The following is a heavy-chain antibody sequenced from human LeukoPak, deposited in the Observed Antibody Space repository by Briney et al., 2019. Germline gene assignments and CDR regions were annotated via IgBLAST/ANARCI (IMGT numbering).Heavy chain of an antibody. D-gene: IGHD4-17*01. J-gene: IGHJ4*02. CDR3: ARDGEFPNLTDYRDYAGFVYY. Sequence: GGSLRLSCVASGFTFSYNGMHWVRQAPGKGLEWVAFIRYDGSNKYYADSVKGRFTISRDNSKNTLYLQMNSLRAEDTAVYYCARDGEFPNLTDYRDYAGFVYYWGQGTLVTVSS. V-gene: IGHV3-30*02. CDR2: IRYDGSNK. CDR1: GFTFSYNG.